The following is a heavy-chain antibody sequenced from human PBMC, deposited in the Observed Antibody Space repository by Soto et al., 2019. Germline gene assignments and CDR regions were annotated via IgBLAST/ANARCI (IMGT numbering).Heavy chain of an antibody. D-gene: IGHD3-9*01. V-gene: IGHV3-74*01. J-gene: IGHJ6*03. Sequence: GGSLRLSCAASGFTFSSYWMHWVRQAPGKGLVWVSRINSDGSSTSYADSVKGRFTISRDNAKNTLYLQMNSLRAEDTAVYYCARDVDPGNYYYYMDAWGKGTTVTVSS. CDR3: ARDVDPGNYYYYMDA. CDR1: GFTFSSYW. CDR2: INSDGSST.